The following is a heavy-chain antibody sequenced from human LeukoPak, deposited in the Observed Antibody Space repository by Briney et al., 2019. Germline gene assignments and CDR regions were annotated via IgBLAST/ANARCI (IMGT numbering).Heavy chain of an antibody. V-gene: IGHV4-30-4*08. CDR3: AGLSDILTGYNVDY. D-gene: IGHD3-9*01. CDR1: GGSISSGDYY. CDR2: IYYSGST. Sequence: SQTLSLTCTVSGGSISSGDYYWSWIRQPPGKGLEWIGYIYYSGSTYYNPSLKSRVTISVDTSKNQFSLKLSSVTAADTAVYYCAGLSDILTGYNVDYWGQGTLVTVSS. J-gene: IGHJ4*02.